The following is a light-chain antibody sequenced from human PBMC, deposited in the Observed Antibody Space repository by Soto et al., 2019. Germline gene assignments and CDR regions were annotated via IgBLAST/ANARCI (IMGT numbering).Light chain of an antibody. J-gene: IGKJ4*01. CDR2: AAS. CDR1: QSISSY. V-gene: IGKV1-39*01. Sequence: DIQMTQSPSSLSASVGDRVTITCRASQSISSYLNWYQQKPGKAPKLLIHAASTLQSGVPSRFSGSGSGTDFTLTISSLQPEDFVTYYCQQAYTTPPLVFGGGTKVEI. CDR3: QQAYTTPPLV.